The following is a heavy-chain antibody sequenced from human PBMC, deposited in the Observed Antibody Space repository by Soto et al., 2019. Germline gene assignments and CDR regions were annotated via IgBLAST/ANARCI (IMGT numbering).Heavy chain of an antibody. J-gene: IGHJ4*01. D-gene: IGHD5-12*01. CDR1: GGSLSGYY. V-gene: IGHV4-34*01. CDR2: VKDGGHT. CDR3: ARGQEGVVATH. Sequence: QVQLQQWGAGLLKPSETLSLNCAVTGGSLSGYYWSWIRQPPGKGLEWIGEVKDGGHTNYSPSLRGRVTISSDTSNTQFSLRLNSVTAADTGVYYCARGQEGVVATHWDHGSLVTVSS.